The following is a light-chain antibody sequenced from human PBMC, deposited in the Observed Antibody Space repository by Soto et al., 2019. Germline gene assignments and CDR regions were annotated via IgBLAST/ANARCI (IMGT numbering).Light chain of an antibody. V-gene: IGKV1D-12*01. CDR1: QDLSSW. CDR2: AAS. CDR3: HQYSSYSWT. J-gene: IGKJ1*01. Sequence: DIQMTQSPSSVSASVGDRVTITCRASQDLSSWLAWYQQKPGKAPKLLISAASSLQSGVPSRFSGSGSGTDFTLTIRSLQPEDFATYYCHQYSSYSWTFGQGTKVDIK.